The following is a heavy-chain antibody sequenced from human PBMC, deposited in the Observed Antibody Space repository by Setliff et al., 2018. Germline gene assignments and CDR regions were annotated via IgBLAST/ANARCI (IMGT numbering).Heavy chain of an antibody. CDR2: IYVGGSA. CDR3: ARANKKLDYYYYYYMDV. J-gene: IGHJ6*03. Sequence: SETLSLTCTVSGGSISSGSYYWTWIRQPAGKGLEWIGRIYVGGSANYNPTLKSRVTISVDTSKNQFSLKLSSVTAADTAVYYCARANKKLDYYYYYYMDVWGKGTTVTVSS. V-gene: IGHV4-61*02. CDR1: GGSISSGSYY. D-gene: IGHD1-1*01.